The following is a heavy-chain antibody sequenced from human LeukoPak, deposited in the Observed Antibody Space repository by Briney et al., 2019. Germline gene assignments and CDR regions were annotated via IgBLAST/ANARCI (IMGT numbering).Heavy chain of an antibody. J-gene: IGHJ4*02. CDR2: IIPILGIA. Sequence: GASVKVSCKASGGTFSSYAISWVRQAPGQGLEWMGRIIPILGIANYAQKFQGRVTITADKSTSTAYMELSSLRSEDTAVYYCASPSEDGSGSYPFDYWGQGTLVTVSS. CDR3: ASPSEDGSGSYPFDY. CDR1: GGTFSSYA. V-gene: IGHV1-69*04. D-gene: IGHD3-10*01.